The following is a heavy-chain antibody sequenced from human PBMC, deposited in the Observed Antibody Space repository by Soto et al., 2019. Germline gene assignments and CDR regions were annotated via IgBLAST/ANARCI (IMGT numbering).Heavy chain of an antibody. V-gene: IGHV4-39*01. CDR2: IYYSGST. CDR3: ARQRARPWGIDY. CDR1: GGSISSSSYY. J-gene: IGHJ4*02. D-gene: IGHD6-6*01. Sequence: PSETLSLTCTVSGGSISSSSYYWGWIRQPPGKGLEWIGSIYYSGSTYYNPSLKSRVTISVDTSKNQFSLKLSSVTAADTAVYYCARQRARPWGIDYWGQGTLVTVSS.